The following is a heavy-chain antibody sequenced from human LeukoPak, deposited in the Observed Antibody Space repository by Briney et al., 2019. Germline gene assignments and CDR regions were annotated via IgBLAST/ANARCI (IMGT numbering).Heavy chain of an antibody. CDR1: GYTFTGYY. D-gene: IGHD2-15*01. V-gene: IGHV1-2*06. Sequence: ASVKVSCKASGYTFTGYYMHWVRQAPGQGLEWMGRINPNSGGTNYAQKFQGRVTMTRDTSISTAYMELSRLRSGDTAVYYCAIPGDCSGGSCWFSFDYWGQGTLVTVSS. CDR2: INPNSGGT. J-gene: IGHJ4*02. CDR3: AIPGDCSGGSCWFSFDY.